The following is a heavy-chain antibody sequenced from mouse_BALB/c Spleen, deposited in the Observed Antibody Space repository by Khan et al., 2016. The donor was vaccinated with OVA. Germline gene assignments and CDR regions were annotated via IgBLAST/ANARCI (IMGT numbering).Heavy chain of an antibody. CDR2: IDPANGNT. J-gene: IGHJ4*01. V-gene: IGHV14-3*02. Sequence: VQLQQSGAELVKPGASVKLSCTASGFNIKDTYMHWVKQRPEQGLEWIGRIDPANGNTKYDPKFQGKATITADKSSNTAYLQLSSMTSEDTAVYYCARNGKYHYAMDYWGQGTSVTVSS. CDR1: GFNIKDTY. D-gene: IGHD2-1*01. CDR3: ARNGKYHYAMDY.